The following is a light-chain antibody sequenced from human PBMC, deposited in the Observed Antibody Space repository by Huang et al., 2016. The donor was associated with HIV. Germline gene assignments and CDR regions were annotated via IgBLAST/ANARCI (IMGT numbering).Light chain of an antibody. J-gene: IGKJ2*01. CDR1: QSVSSNS. Sequence: EIVLTQSPGTLSLSPGERATLSCRASQSVSSNSLAWDQQKPGQTPRLLIDGASSRATGIPDRFSGSGSGTDFSLSINRLEPEDFAVYFCQQYDSSPGTFGQGTNLEIK. CDR2: GAS. V-gene: IGKV3-20*01. CDR3: QQYDSSPGT.